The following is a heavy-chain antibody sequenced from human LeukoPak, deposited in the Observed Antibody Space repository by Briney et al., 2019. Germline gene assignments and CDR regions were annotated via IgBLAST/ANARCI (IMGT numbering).Heavy chain of an antibody. CDR2: IHPRRGDT. Sequence: GASVKVSCTTSGYSFTAFYIHWVRQAPGQGLEWMGWIHPRRGDTNYAQKFQGRVTMTRDTSIRTAYLDLSSLRSDDTAVYYCARDGDYGTGSYYRGCIDSWGQGTPVTVSP. D-gene: IGHD3-10*01. CDR1: GYSFTAFY. CDR3: ARDGDYGTGSYYRGCIDS. J-gene: IGHJ4*02. V-gene: IGHV1-2*02.